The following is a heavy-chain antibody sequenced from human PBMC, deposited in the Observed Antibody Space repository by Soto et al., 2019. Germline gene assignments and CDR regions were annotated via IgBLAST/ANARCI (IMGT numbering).Heavy chain of an antibody. CDR2: ISAYNGNT. V-gene: IGHV1-18*01. J-gene: IGHJ6*02. CDR1: GYTFTSYG. Sequence: QVQLVQSGAEVKKPGASVKVSCKASGYTFTSYGISWVRQAPGQGLEWMGWISAYNGNTNYAQKLQGRVTMTTDTCTSTAYMELSSLRSDDTAVYYCARWMEMAKITPWGYYDGMDVWGRGTTVTVSS. CDR3: ARWMEMAKITPWGYYDGMDV. D-gene: IGHD5-12*01.